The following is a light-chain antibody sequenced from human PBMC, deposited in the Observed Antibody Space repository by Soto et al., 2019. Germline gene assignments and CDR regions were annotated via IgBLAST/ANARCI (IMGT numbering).Light chain of an antibody. CDR1: QSVSTN. J-gene: IGKJ2*01. CDR3: QQTYNAPHT. Sequence: DIQMTQSPLSLSASVGDRVSITCRASQSVSTNLNWFQQKPGKAPKLLIYATSNLHSGIPSRFSGSGSGTDFTLTISSLQPEDFASYYCQQTYNAPHTFGPGTRVEIK. CDR2: ATS. V-gene: IGKV1-39*01.